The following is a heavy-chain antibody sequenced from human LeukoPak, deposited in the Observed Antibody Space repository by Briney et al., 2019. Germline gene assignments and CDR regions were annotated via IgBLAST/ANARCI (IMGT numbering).Heavy chain of an antibody. CDR3: ARAEYGDYVLY. V-gene: IGHV1-46*01. CDR1: GYTFTSYY. CDR2: INPSGGST. D-gene: IGHD4-17*01. J-gene: IGHJ4*02. Sequence: ASVKVSCKASGYTFTSYYMHWVRQAPGQGLEWMGIINPSGGSTSYAQKFQGRVTMTRDMSTSTVYMELSSLRSEDTAVYYCARAEYGDYVLYWGQGTLVTVPS.